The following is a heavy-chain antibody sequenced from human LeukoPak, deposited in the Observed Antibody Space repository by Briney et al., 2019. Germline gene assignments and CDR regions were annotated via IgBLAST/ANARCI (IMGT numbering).Heavy chain of an antibody. CDR1: GFTFDDYA. J-gene: IGHJ3*02. CDR2: ISWNSGSM. V-gene: IGHV3-9*03. CDR3: ARGGYSYGLGI. D-gene: IGHD5-18*01. Sequence: PGGSLRLSCAASGFTFDDYAMHWVRQAPGKGLEWVSGISWNSGSMGYADSVKGRFTISRDNAKNSLYLQMNSLRAEDMALYYCARGGYSYGLGIWGQGTMVTVSS.